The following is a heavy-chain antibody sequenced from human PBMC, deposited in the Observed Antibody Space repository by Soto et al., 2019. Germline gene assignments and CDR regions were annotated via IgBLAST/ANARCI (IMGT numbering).Heavy chain of an antibody. D-gene: IGHD3-22*01. CDR2: ISSSGSTI. Sequence: PGGSLRLSCAASGFTFSSYEMNWVRQAPGKGLEWVSYISSSGSTIYYADSVKGRFTISRDNAKNSLYLQMNSLRAEDTAVYYCAKYGTFYYDSSGSYYYYGMDVWGQGTTVTVSS. CDR3: AKYGTFYYDSSGSYYYYGMDV. J-gene: IGHJ6*02. V-gene: IGHV3-48*03. CDR1: GFTFSSYE.